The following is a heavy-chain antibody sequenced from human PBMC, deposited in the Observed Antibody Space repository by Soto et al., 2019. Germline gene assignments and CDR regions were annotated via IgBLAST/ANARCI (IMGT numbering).Heavy chain of an antibody. J-gene: IGHJ4*02. CDR3: ASGRGGGEPFFDY. V-gene: IGHV3-33*01. CDR1: GFTFNSYG. Sequence: QVQLVESGGGVVQPGRSLRLSCAASGFTFNSYGMHWVRQAPGKGLEWVAVIWYDGTNKYYADSVKGRFTISRDNSNNTLYLQMNSLRAEDTAVYYCASGRGGGEPFFDYWGQGTLVTVSS. D-gene: IGHD3-10*01. CDR2: IWYDGTNK.